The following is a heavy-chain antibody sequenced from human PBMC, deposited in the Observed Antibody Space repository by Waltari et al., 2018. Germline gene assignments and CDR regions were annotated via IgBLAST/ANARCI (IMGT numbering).Heavy chain of an antibody. J-gene: IGHJ6*02. CDR1: GFPFSSYW. CDR2: ISSDASDT. D-gene: IGHD1-1*01. CDR3: ARVARRTYRSPVPGRHYYYGMDV. V-gene: IGHV3-74*03. Sequence: AQLVESGGGLVQPGASLRLSCAASGFPFSSYWLTWVRQAPGRGPLWVSRISSDASDTTYADSVKGRFTISRDNAKNTLYLQMNRLRAEDTAVYYCARVARRTYRSPVPGRHYYYGMDVWGQGTTVTVSS.